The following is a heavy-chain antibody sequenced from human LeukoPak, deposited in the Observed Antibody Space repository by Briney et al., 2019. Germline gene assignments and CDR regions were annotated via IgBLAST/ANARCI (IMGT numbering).Heavy chain of an antibody. CDR3: ARVKQRLVRLLGKDTTYNYYYYMDV. Sequence: AGGSLRLSCAASGFMFSSYWMSWVRQAPGKGLELVVNIKQDRSEKCYVDSVKGRFTVSRDNARNSLYLQMNSLSPEDTAVYYCARVKQRLVRLLGKDTTYNYYYYMDVWGKGTTVTVSS. CDR2: IKQDRSEK. J-gene: IGHJ6*03. D-gene: IGHD6-13*01. CDR1: GFMFSSYW. V-gene: IGHV3-7*01.